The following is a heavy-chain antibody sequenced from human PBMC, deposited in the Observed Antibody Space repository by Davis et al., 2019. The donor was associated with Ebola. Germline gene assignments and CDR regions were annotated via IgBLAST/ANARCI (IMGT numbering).Heavy chain of an antibody. D-gene: IGHD2-21*01. CDR1: GDSISNIRYY. CDR3: ARDTRPCGGDCYDDTFDM. Sequence: PSETLSLTCTVSGDSISNIRYYWGWIRQPPGKGLEWIGSVYHDGNTYYNPSLKSRVTISVDTSKNQFSLKLSSVTAADTAVYYCARDTRPCGGDCYDDTFDMWGQGTMVIVSS. V-gene: IGHV4-39*07. J-gene: IGHJ3*02. CDR2: VYHDGNT.